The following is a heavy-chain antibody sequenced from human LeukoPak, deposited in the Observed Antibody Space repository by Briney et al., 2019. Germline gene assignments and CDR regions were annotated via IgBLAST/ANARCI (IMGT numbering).Heavy chain of an antibody. CDR2: IWYDGSNK. D-gene: IGHD6-13*01. J-gene: IGHJ3*02. CDR1: GFTFSSYG. Sequence: GGSLRLSCAASGFTFSSYGMHWVRQAPGKGLEWVAVIWYDGSNKYYADSVKGRFTISRDNSKNTLYLQMNSLRAEDTAVYYCASSSWYKNDAFDIWGQGTMVTVSS. CDR3: ASSSWYKNDAFDI. V-gene: IGHV3-33*01.